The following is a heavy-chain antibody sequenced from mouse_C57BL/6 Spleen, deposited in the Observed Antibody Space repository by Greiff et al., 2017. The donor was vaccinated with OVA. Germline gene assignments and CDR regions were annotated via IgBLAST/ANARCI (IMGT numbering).Heavy chain of an antibody. CDR3: ARDNGSRGYFDY. CDR1: GFTFSSYA. CDR2: ISDGGSYT. V-gene: IGHV5-4*01. Sequence: EVMLVESGGGLVKPGGSLKLSCAASGFTFSSYAMSWVRQTPEKRLEWVATISDGGSYTYYPDNVKGRFTISRDNAKNNLYLQMSHLKSEDTAMYYCARDNGSRGYFDYWGQGTTLTVSS. D-gene: IGHD1-1*01. J-gene: IGHJ2*01.